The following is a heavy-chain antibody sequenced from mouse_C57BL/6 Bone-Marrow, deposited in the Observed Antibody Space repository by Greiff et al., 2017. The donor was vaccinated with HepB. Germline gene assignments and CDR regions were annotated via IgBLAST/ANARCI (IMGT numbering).Heavy chain of an antibody. D-gene: IGHD1-1*01. Sequence: VQLQQPGAELVKPGASVKMSCKASGYTFTSYWITWVKQRPGQGLEWIGDIYPGSGSTNYNEKFKSKATLTVETSSSTAYMQLSSLTFEDSAVYYCARSHITTVVATPHWYFDVWGTGTTVTVSS. CDR3: ARSHITTVVATPHWYFDV. CDR2: IYPGSGST. CDR1: GYTFTSYW. J-gene: IGHJ1*03. V-gene: IGHV1-55*01.